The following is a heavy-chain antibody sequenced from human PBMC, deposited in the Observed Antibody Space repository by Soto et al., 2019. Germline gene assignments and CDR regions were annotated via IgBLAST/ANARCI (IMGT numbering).Heavy chain of an antibody. V-gene: IGHV3-33*01. CDR2: IWYGGSNK. D-gene: IGHD6-6*01. Sequence: QVQLVESGGGVVQPGRSLRLSCAASGFTFSSYGMHWVRQAPGKGLEWVAVIWYGGSNKYYADSVKGRFTISRDNSKNTLYLQMNSLRAEDTAVYYCAREVAAPYYYYGMDVWGQGTTVTVSS. J-gene: IGHJ6*02. CDR1: GFTFSSYG. CDR3: AREVAAPYYYYGMDV.